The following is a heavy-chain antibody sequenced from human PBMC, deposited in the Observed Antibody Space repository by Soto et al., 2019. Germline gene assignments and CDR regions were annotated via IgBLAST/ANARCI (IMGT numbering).Heavy chain of an antibody. J-gene: IGHJ6*02. V-gene: IGHV1-69*13. D-gene: IGHD3-16*01. Sequence: SVKVSCKASGCTFSSYAISWVRQAPGQGLEWMGGIIPIFGTANYAQKFQGRVTITADESTSTAYMELSSLRSEETAVYYCARVWRSTTYYYYYYGMYVWGQGTTVTVSS. CDR2: IIPIFGTA. CDR3: ARVWRSTTYYYYYYGMYV. CDR1: GCTFSSYA.